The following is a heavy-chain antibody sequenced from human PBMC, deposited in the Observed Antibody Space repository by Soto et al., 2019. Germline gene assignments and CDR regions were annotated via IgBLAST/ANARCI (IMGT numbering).Heavy chain of an antibody. CDR1: GFTFSDYY. V-gene: IGHV3-11*01. CDR3: AGLTMVRGVTTYYYYGMDV. Sequence: GGSLRLSCAASGFTFSDYYMSWIRQAPGKGLEWASYISSSGSTIYYADSVKGRFTISRDNAKNSLYLQMNSLRAEDTAVYYCAGLTMVRGVTTYYYYGMDVWGQGTTVTVSS. D-gene: IGHD3-10*01. CDR2: ISSSGSTI. J-gene: IGHJ6*02.